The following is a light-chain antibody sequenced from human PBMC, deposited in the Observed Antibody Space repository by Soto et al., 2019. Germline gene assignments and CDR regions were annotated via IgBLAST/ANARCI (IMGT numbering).Light chain of an antibody. Sequence: DIVMTQSPDSLAVSLGERATINCKSSQSVLYSSNNKNYLAWYQQKPGQPPKLLIYWASTRESGVPDRSSGSGSGKDFTLTISSLQAEDVAVYYCQQYYSTPQTFGQGTKVEIK. CDR1: QSVLYSSNNKNY. CDR3: QQYYSTPQT. V-gene: IGKV4-1*01. J-gene: IGKJ1*01. CDR2: WAS.